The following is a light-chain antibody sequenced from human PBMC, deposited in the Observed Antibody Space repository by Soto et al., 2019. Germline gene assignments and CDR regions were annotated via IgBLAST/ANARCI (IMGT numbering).Light chain of an antibody. V-gene: IGLV2-8*01. CDR1: SSDIGGYNY. CDR3: SSYAGSNMGV. J-gene: IGLJ7*01. CDR2: EVN. Sequence: QSVLTQPPSASGSPGQSVAISCTGTSSDIGGYNYDSWYQIHPGKAPKLMIYEVNKRPSGVPDRFSGSKSGNTASLIVSGLQAEDEADYYCSSYAGSNMGVFGGGTQLTVL.